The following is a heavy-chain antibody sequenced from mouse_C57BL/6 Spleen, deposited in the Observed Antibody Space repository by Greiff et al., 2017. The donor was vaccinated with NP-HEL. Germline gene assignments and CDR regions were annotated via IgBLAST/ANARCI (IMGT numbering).Heavy chain of an antibody. V-gene: IGHV1-9*01. CDR3: AKKGGLFSIYFDY. D-gene: IGHD1-1*01. Sequence: VQLQQSGAELLKPGASVKLSCKATGYTFTGYWIEWVKQRPGHGLEWIGEILPGSGSTNYNEKFKGKATFTADTSSNTADRQLSSRTTEDSAIYYCAKKGGLFSIYFDYWGQGTTRTVSS. J-gene: IGHJ2*01. CDR1: GYTFTGYW. CDR2: ILPGSGST.